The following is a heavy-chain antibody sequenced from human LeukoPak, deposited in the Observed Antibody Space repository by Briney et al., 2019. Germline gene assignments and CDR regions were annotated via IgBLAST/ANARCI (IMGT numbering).Heavy chain of an antibody. CDR1: GYTFTSYY. Sequence: ASVKVSCKASGYTFTSYYMLWVRQAPGHGLEWMGIINPSGGSTSYAQKFQRRVTMTRDMSTSTVYMELSSLRSEDTAVYYCARDPRPYYDSSGYHFDYWGQGTLVTVSS. CDR2: INPSGGST. J-gene: IGHJ4*02. CDR3: ARDPRPYYDSSGYHFDY. D-gene: IGHD3-22*01. V-gene: IGHV1-46*01.